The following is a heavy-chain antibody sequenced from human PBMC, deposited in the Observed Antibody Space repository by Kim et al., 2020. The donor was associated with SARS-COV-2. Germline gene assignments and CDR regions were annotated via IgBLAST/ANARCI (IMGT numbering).Heavy chain of an antibody. J-gene: IGHJ4*02. V-gene: IGHV3-30*03. CDR2: ISYDGSNK. D-gene: IGHD6-19*01. CDR1: GFTFSSYG. CDR3: ASLSQYYFDY. Sequence: GGSLRISCAASGFTFSSYGMHWVRQAPGKGLEWVAVISYDGSNKYYADSVKGRFTISRDNSKNTLYLQMNSLRAEDTAVYYCASLSQYYFDYWGQGTLVT.